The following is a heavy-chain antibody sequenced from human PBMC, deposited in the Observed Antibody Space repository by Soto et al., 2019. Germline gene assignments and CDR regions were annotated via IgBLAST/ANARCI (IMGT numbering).Heavy chain of an antibody. CDR1: GGSFSSYY. CDR2: INHSGST. D-gene: IGHD3-10*01. CDR3: ARREPMVLGAPLSRRRASIDGFEI. J-gene: IGHJ3*02. V-gene: IGHV4-34*01. Sequence: QVQLEQWGAGLLKPSETLSPTCAVYGGSFSSYYWSWVRQSPGKGLEWIGEINHSGSTSYNPSLKSRVTISVDTSKKQFSLNLTSVTAADTAVYYCARREPMVLGAPLSRRRASIDGFEIWGQGTMVIVSS.